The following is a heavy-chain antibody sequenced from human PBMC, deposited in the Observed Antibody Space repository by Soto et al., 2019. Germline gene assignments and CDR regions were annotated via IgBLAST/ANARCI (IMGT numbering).Heavy chain of an antibody. J-gene: IGHJ4*02. CDR2: ISYDGSNK. CDR3: AKNLIAHSSGYPYFDY. D-gene: IGHD3-22*01. V-gene: IGHV3-30*18. CDR1: GFTFSSYG. Sequence: QVQLVESGGGVVQPGRSLRLSCAASGFTFSSYGMHWVRQAPGKGLEWVAVISYDGSNKYYADSVKGRFTISRDNSKNTLYLQMNSLRAEDTAVYYCAKNLIAHSSGYPYFDYWGQGTLVTVSS.